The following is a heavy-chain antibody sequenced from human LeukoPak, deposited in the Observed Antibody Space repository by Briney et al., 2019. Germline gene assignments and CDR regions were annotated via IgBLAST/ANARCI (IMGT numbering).Heavy chain of an antibody. Sequence: GGSLRLSCAASGFTFSSFGMNWVRQAPGKGLEWVSYISSSSSTIYYADSVKGRFTISRDNAKNSLYLQMNSLRAEDTAVYYCARDKRGRSGYDFNAFDIWGQGTMVTVSS. J-gene: IGHJ3*02. CDR2: ISSSSSTI. CDR3: ARDKRGRSGYDFNAFDI. CDR1: GFTFSSFG. D-gene: IGHD5-12*01. V-gene: IGHV3-48*04.